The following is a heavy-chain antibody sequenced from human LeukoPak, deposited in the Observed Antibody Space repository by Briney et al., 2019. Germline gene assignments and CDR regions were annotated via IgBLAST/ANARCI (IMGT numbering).Heavy chain of an antibody. V-gene: IGHV3-33*01. CDR2: IWYDGSNE. CDR3: ARESLYDSSGYYSNSDAFDI. D-gene: IGHD3-22*01. J-gene: IGHJ3*02. Sequence: GGSLRLSCAASGFTFSSYGMHWVRQAPGKGLERMAVIWYDGSNEYYADSVKGQFTISRDNSKNTLYLQMNSLRAEDTAVYYCARESLYDSSGYYSNSDAFDIWGQGTMVTVSS. CDR1: GFTFSSYG.